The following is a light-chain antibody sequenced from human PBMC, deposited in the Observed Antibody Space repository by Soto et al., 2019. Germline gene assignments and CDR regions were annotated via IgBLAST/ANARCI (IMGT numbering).Light chain of an antibody. J-gene: IGLJ2*01. Sequence: QSALTQPASVSGSPGQSITISCTGTSSDVGTYKPVSWYQQYPGKAPKVIIYDDTKRPSGVSSRFSGSKSGNTASLTISGLQAEDEADYYCCSFAGSSTSLGGGTKVNVL. CDR1: SSDVGTYKP. V-gene: IGLV2-23*01. CDR3: CSFAGSSTS. CDR2: DDT.